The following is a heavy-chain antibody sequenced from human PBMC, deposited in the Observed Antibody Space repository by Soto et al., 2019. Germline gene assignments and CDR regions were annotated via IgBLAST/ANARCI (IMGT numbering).Heavy chain of an antibody. CDR3: ASLIVGENLYGMDV. J-gene: IGHJ6*02. CDR1: GGTFSSYA. D-gene: IGHD1-26*01. Sequence: QVQLVQSGAEVKKPGSSVKVSCKASGGTFSSYAISWVRQAPGQGLEWMGGIIPIFGTANYAQKFQGRVTXXAXEXXSTAYMELGSLRSEDTAGYYCASLIVGENLYGMDVWGQGTTVTVSS. V-gene: IGHV1-69*12. CDR2: IIPIFGTA.